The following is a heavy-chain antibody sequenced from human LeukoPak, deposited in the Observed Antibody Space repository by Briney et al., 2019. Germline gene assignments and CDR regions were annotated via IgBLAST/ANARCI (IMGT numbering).Heavy chain of an antibody. CDR2: MNEDGSEK. D-gene: IGHD4-11*01. CDR1: GFGFSNYW. CDR3: ARDRGYSNFDY. Sequence: GGSLRLSCAATGFGFSNYWMSWVRQAPGKGLEWVANMNEDGSEKNYVDSVKGRFTISRDNAQDSLYLQMNSLRAEDTAVYYCARDRGYSNFDYWGQGTLLTVSS. V-gene: IGHV3-7*01. J-gene: IGHJ4*02.